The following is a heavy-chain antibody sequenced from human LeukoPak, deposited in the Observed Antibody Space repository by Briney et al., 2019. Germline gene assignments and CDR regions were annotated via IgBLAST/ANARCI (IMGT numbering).Heavy chain of an antibody. CDR3: ARRDCVGDCYSNWFDL. Sequence: ASVKVSCKASGYTFTNYFMHWVRQAPGQGLEWMGIINPRRDSTGYAQKFQGRITMTTDMSTRTVYMELSSLESEDTAVYYCARRDCVGDCYSNWFDLWGQGTLVTVSS. J-gene: IGHJ5*02. V-gene: IGHV1-46*01. CDR1: GYTFTNYF. D-gene: IGHD2-21*02. CDR2: INPRRDST.